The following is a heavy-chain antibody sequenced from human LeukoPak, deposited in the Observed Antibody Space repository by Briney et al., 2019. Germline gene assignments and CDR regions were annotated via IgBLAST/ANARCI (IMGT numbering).Heavy chain of an antibody. D-gene: IGHD3-3*01. J-gene: IGHJ4*02. CDR3: ARGVTYYDFWSGYYVSESFDY. CDR2: MNPNSGNT. V-gene: IGHV1-8*01. CDR1: GYTFTSYD. Sequence: GASVKGSCKASGYTFTSYDINWVRQATGQGLEWMGWMNPNSGNTGYAQKFQGRVTMTRNTSISTAYMELSSLRSEDTAVYYCARGVTYYDFWSGYYVSESFDYWGQGTLVTVSS.